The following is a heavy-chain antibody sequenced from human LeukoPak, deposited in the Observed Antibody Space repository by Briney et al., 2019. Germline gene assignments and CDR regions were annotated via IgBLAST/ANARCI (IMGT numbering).Heavy chain of an antibody. J-gene: IGHJ4*02. CDR2: IYHSGST. Sequence: SETLSLTCTVPGYSISSGYYWGWIRQPPGKGLEWIGSIYHSGSTYYNPSLKSRVTISVDASKNQFSLKLSSVTAADTAVYYCARDREYSYGYRLFDYWGQGTLVTVSS. V-gene: IGHV4-38-2*02. CDR1: GYSISSGYY. CDR3: ARDREYSYGYRLFDY. D-gene: IGHD5-18*01.